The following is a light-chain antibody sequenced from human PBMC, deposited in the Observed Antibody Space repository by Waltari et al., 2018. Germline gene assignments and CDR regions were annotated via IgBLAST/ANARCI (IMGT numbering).Light chain of an antibody. CDR3: CSYAGSGNLGVI. V-gene: IGLV2-23*02. Sequence: QSALTQPASVPGSPGQSITTPCTGSSIHLGSYNLLAWSQPHPAKDPKLIIYEVYKRPSGVSVRFSGSKSGNTASLTVSGLQAEDEADYYCCSYAGSGNLGVIFGGGTKLTVL. CDR1: SIHLGSYNL. CDR2: EVY. J-gene: IGLJ2*01.